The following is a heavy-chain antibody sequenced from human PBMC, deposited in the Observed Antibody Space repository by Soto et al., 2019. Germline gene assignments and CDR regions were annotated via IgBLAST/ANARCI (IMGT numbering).Heavy chain of an antibody. CDR2: INPNGGST. Sequence: QVQLVQSGAEVKKPGASVKISCEASGYSFTSQYVHWVRQAPGQGLEWMGIINPNGGSTTYAQKFRGRILKTRGTSTSTVYKELSRLTVLDPAVFYRAWEHWSRPGGGGTEPLDIWGQGTMVTVAS. J-gene: IGHJ3*02. V-gene: IGHV1-46*01. CDR3: AWEHWSRPGGGGTEPLDI. CDR1: GYSFTSQY. D-gene: IGHD2-8*02.